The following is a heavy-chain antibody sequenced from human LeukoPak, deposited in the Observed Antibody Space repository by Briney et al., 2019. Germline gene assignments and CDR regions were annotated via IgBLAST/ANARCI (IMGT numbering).Heavy chain of an antibody. D-gene: IGHD1-26*01. J-gene: IGHJ3*02. CDR3: ARDHGFSGGSYFDTFDI. CDR1: GYIFTTYG. V-gene: IGHV1-18*01. Sequence: ASVKVSCKASGYIFTTYGICWVRQAPGQGLEWMGWISGYNDDTNYAQKLQGRVTMTTDTSTSTAYMELRSLTSDDTAVYYCARDHGFSGGSYFDTFDIWGRGTTVTVSS. CDR2: ISGYNDDT.